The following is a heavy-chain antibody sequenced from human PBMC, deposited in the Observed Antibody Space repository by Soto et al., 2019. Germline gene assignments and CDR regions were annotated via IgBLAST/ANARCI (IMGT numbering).Heavy chain of an antibody. CDR2: INHSGNT. V-gene: IGHV4-34*01. J-gene: IGHJ4*02. Sequence: PETMSFTSAAYGGSSSGYYWCWIRQPPGKGLEWIGEINHSGNTNYNPSLKSRVTISVDTSKNQSYLKLSSVTAADTAVYYCASFFVSYWGQGTLVTGSS. CDR3: ASFFVSY. CDR1: GGSSSGYY.